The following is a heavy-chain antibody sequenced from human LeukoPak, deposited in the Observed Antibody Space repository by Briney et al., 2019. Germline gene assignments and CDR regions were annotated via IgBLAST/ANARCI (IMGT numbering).Heavy chain of an antibody. CDR1: GYTFTSYD. Sequence: ASVKVSCKASGYTFTSYDINWVRQATGQGLEWMGWMNPNSGNTGYAQKFQGRVTMTRNTSISTAYMELSSLRSEDTAVYYCARELLMVYAFFDYWGQGTLVTVSS. J-gene: IGHJ4*02. D-gene: IGHD2-8*01. CDR2: MNPNSGNT. V-gene: IGHV1-8*01. CDR3: ARELLMVYAFFDY.